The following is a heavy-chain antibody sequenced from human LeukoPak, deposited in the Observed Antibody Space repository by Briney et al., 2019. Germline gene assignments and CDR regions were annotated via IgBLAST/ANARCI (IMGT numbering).Heavy chain of an antibody. CDR3: ASYLGGYSGQTFAYYYYGMDV. D-gene: IGHD1-26*01. CDR1: GGTFSIYA. CDR2: IIPIFGTA. Sequence: ASVKVSCTASGGTFSIYAISWVRQAPGQGLEWMGGIIPIFGTANYAQKFQGRVTITADESTSTAYMELSSLRSEDTAVYYCASYLGGYSGQTFAYYYYGMDVWGQGTTVTVSS. V-gene: IGHV1-69*13. J-gene: IGHJ6*02.